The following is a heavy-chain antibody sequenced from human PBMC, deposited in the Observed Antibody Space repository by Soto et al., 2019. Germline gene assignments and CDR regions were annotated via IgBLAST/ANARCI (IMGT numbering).Heavy chain of an antibody. D-gene: IGHD3-9*01. CDR3: ARVTDHYDILTGYYNQGFDY. CDR1: GGSISSGGYY. V-gene: IGHV4-31*03. J-gene: IGHJ4*02. Sequence: SETLSLTCTVSGGSISSGGYYWSWIHQHPGKGLEWIGYIYYSGSTYYNPSLKSRVTISVDTSKNQFSLKLSSLTAADTAVYYCARVTDHYDILTGYYNQGFDYWGQGTLVTVSS. CDR2: IYYSGST.